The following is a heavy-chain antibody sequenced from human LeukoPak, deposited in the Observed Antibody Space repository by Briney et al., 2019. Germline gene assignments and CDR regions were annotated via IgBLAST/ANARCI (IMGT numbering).Heavy chain of an antibody. V-gene: IGHV1-18*01. D-gene: IGHD3-10*01. CDR3: ARESTMVRGVITKHPFDY. Sequence: ASVKVSCKASGYTFTSYGISWVRQAPGQGLEWMGWISAYNGNTNYAQKLQGRVTMTTDTSTSTAYMELRSLRSDDTAVYYCARESTMVRGVITKHPFDYWGQGTLVTVSS. CDR2: ISAYNGNT. J-gene: IGHJ4*02. CDR1: GYTFTSYG.